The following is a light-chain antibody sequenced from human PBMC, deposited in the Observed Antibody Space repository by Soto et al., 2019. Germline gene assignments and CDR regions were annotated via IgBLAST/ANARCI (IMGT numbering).Light chain of an antibody. V-gene: IGKV1-27*01. Sequence: DIQMTQSPSSLSASVGDRVTITCRASQDISNYLAWYQQKPGKVPKLLIYAAFVSQSGVPSRFSGSGSGTDFTLTISSLQPEDVATYYCQKYSSAPHFGPGTKVDI. J-gene: IGKJ3*01. CDR1: QDISNY. CDR3: QKYSSAPH. CDR2: AAF.